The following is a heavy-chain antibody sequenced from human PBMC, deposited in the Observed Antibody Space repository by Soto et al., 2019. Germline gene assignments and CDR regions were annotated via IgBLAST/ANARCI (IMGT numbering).Heavy chain of an antibody. V-gene: IGHV1-18*01. D-gene: IGHD2-15*01. CDR2: ISAFTGNT. CDR1: WYTLTRYG. Sequence: ASVKVSFKASWYTLTRYGISWVRQAPGQRLEGMGWISAFTGNTNYAQKLQGRVTMTTDTSTSTAYMELRSLRSDDTAVYYCARDRCSGDSCYRYWYFDLWGRGTLVTVSS. CDR3: ARDRCSGDSCYRYWYFDL. J-gene: IGHJ2*01.